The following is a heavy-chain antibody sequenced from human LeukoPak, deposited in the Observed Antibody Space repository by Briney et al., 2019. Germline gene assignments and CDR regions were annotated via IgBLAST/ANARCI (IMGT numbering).Heavy chain of an antibody. CDR1: GGSINSGTFY. V-gene: IGHV4-39*02. D-gene: IGHD3-10*02. CDR2: IYSSGNP. CDR3: AELGITMIGGV. Sequence: PSETLSLTCIVSGGSINSGTFYWGWIRQPPGKGLEWIGSIYSSGNPYNNPSLKSRVTISIDTSKNHFSLQLTSVTVADTAVYYCAELGITMIGGVWGKGTTVTISS. J-gene: IGHJ6*04.